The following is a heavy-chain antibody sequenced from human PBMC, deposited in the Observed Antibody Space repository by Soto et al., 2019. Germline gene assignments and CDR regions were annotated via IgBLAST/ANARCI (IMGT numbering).Heavy chain of an antibody. CDR3: TTDSFYDFWSGYLDY. CDR2: IKSKTDGGTT. Sequence: GGSLRLSCAASGFTFSNAWMSWVRQAPGKGLEWVGRIKSKTDGGTTDYAAPVKGRFTISRDDSKNTLYLQMNSLETEDTAVYYCTTDSFYDFWSGYLDYWGQGTLVTVSS. CDR1: GFTFSNAW. D-gene: IGHD3-3*01. J-gene: IGHJ4*02. V-gene: IGHV3-15*01.